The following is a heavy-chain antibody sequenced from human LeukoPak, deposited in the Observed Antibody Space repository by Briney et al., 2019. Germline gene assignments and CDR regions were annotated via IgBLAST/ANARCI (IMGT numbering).Heavy chain of an antibody. Sequence: PGGSLRLSCAASGFTVSSNYMSWVRQAPGKGLEWVSVIYSGGSTYYADSVKGRFTISRDNSKNTLYLQMNSLRAEDTAVYYCARGPRYCSGGSCQNWFDPWGQGTLVTVSS. V-gene: IGHV3-66*02. J-gene: IGHJ5*02. D-gene: IGHD2-15*01. CDR3: ARGPRYCSGGSCQNWFDP. CDR2: IYSGGST. CDR1: GFTVSSNY.